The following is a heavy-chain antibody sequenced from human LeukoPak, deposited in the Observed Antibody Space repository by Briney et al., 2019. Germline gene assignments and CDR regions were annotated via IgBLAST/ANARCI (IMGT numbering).Heavy chain of an antibody. V-gene: IGHV3-23*01. D-gene: IGHD3-10*01. J-gene: IGHJ3*02. Sequence: GGSLRLSCAASGFTFSGYAMSWVRQAPGKGLEWVSAISGSGGSTYYADSVKGRFTISRDNSKNTLYLQMNSLRAEDTAVYYCAKGYYGSGSLNAFDIWGQGTMVTVSS. CDR1: GFTFSGYA. CDR2: ISGSGGST. CDR3: AKGYYGSGSLNAFDI.